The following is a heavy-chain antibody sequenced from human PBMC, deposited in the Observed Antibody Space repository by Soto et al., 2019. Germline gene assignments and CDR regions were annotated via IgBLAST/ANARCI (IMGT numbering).Heavy chain of an antibody. Sequence: QVQLVDSGGGVGQPGRSLRLSCAASGFPFSSYAIHWVRQAPGKGLEWVAFISYDGCNTYYADSVRGRFSVSRDNSNNTLDLQMNSLRAEDTAVYYCARSRGGDGYNPLDYWGQGTLVTVSS. D-gene: IGHD2-21*01. CDR1: GFPFSSYA. CDR3: ARSRGGDGYNPLDY. CDR2: ISYDGCNT. J-gene: IGHJ4*02. V-gene: IGHV3-30-3*01.